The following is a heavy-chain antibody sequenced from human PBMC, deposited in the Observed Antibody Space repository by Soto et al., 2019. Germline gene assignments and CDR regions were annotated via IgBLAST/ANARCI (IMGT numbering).Heavy chain of an antibody. D-gene: IGHD2-21*02. V-gene: IGHV3-30-3*01. J-gene: IGHJ4*02. CDR2: ISYDGSNK. Sequence: QVQLVESGGGVVQPGRSLRLSCAASGFTFSSYAMHWVRQAPGKGLEWVAVISYDGSNKYYADSVKGRFTISRDNSKNTLYLQMNNLRGEDTAVYYCARDSSHIVVVTAIPFDYWGQGTLVAVSS. CDR1: GFTFSSYA. CDR3: ARDSSHIVVVTAIPFDY.